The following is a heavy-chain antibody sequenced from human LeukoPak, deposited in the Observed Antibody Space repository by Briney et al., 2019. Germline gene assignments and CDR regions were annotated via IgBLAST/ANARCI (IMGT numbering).Heavy chain of an antibody. J-gene: IGHJ4*02. D-gene: IGHD3-22*01. CDR3: ANYDSSGSIDY. CDR2: IYYSGST. Sequence: SETLSLTCTVSGGSISSYYWSWIRQPPGKGLEWIGYIYYSGSTNYNPSLKSRVTISVDTSKNQFSLKLSSVTAADTAVYYCANYDSSGSIDYWGQGTLVTVSS. V-gene: IGHV4-59*08. CDR1: GGSISSYY.